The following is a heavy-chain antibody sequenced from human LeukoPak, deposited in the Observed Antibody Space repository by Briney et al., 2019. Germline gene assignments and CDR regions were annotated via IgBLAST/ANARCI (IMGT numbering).Heavy chain of an antibody. CDR3: AQSYIVGATIVY. Sequence: ASVKVSCKASGYTFTGYYMHWVRQAPGQGLEWMGWIKPNSGGTNYAQKFQGRVTMTRDTSISTAYMELSRLRSDDTAVYYCAQSYIVGATIVYWGQGTLVTVSS. CDR1: GYTFTGYY. V-gene: IGHV1-2*02. CDR2: IKPNSGGT. J-gene: IGHJ4*02. D-gene: IGHD1-26*01.